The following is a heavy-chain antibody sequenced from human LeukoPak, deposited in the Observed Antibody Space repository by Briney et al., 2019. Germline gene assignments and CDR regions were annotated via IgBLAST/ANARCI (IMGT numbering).Heavy chain of an antibody. V-gene: IGHV4-59*12. J-gene: IGHJ6*02. D-gene: IGHD3-22*01. CDR1: GGSISSYY. CDR2: IYYSGST. Sequence: SETLSLTCTVSGGSISSYYWSWIRQPPGKGLEWIGYIYYSGSTNYNPSLKSRVTISVDTSKNQFSLKLSSVTAADTAVYYCARVDSVAHYGMDVWGQGTTVTVSS. CDR3: ARVDSVAHYGMDV.